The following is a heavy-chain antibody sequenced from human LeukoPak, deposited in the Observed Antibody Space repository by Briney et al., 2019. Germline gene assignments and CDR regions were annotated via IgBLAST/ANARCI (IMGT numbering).Heavy chain of an antibody. V-gene: IGHV4-30-2*01. CDR2: IYHSGST. D-gene: IGHD3-22*01. CDR3: ATTDGYYYDSSGYYGEYGMDV. CDR1: GGSISSGGYS. J-gene: IGHJ6*02. Sequence: SQTLSLTCAVSGGSISSGGYSWSWIRQPPGKGLEWIGYIYHSGSTYYNPSLKSRVTISVDRSKNQFSLKLSSVTAADTAVYYCATTDGYYYDSSGYYGEYGMDVWGQGTTVTVSS.